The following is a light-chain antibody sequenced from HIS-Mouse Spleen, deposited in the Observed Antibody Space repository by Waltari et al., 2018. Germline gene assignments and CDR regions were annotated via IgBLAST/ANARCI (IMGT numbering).Light chain of an antibody. CDR3: SSYTSSSTVV. V-gene: IGLV2-14*01. CDR2: EVS. Sequence: QSALTQPASVSGSPGQSITISCPGTSSDVGGYNYVSLYQQPPGKAPKLMIYEVSNRPSGVSNRFSGSKSGNTASLTISGLQAEDEADYYCSSYTSSSTVVFGGGTKLTVL. J-gene: IGLJ2*01. CDR1: SSDVGGYNY.